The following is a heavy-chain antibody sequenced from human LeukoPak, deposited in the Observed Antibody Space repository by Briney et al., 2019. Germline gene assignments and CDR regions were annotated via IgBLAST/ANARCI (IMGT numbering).Heavy chain of an antibody. CDR2: ISYDGSNK. V-gene: IGHV3-30*18. J-gene: IGHJ4*02. D-gene: IGHD2-2*01. Sequence: GGSLRLSCAASGFTFSSYGMHWVRQAPGKGLEWVAVISYDGSNKYYADSVKGRYTISRDNSKNTLYLQMNSLRAEDTAVYYCAKDGEGYALDYWGQGNLVTVSS. CDR1: GFTFSSYG. CDR3: AKDGEGYALDY.